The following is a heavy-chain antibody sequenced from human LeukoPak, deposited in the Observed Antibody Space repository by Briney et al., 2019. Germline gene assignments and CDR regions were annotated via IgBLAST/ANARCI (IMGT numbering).Heavy chain of an antibody. CDR3: AREENAVVDY. CDR2: IYYSGST. CDR1: GGSISSYY. J-gene: IGHJ4*02. V-gene: IGHV4-59*01. Sequence: PSETLSLTCTVSGGSISSYYRSWIRQPPGKGLEWIGYIYYSGSTNYNPHLKSRVTISVHTSKNQSSLKLSSVTAADTAVYYCAREENAVVDYWGQGTLVTVSS. D-gene: IGHD2-2*01.